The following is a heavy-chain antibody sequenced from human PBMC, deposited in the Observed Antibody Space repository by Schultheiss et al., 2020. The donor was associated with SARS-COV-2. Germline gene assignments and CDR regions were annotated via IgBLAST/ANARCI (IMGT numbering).Heavy chain of an antibody. V-gene: IGHV4-38-2*02. Sequence: SETLSLTCAVSGYSISSGYYWSWIRQPPGNGLEWIGYIYYSGSTNYNPSLKSRVTISVDTSKNQFSLMLSSVTAADTAVYYCARDSSSPPLCWFDPWGQGSLITVA. CDR2: IYYSGST. J-gene: IGHJ5*02. CDR3: ARDSSSPPLCWFDP. D-gene: IGHD6-6*01. CDR1: GYSISSGYY.